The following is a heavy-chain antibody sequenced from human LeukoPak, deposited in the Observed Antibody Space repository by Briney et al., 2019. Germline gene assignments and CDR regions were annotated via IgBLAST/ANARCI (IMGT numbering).Heavy chain of an antibody. CDR3: VRDPGIGTSY. J-gene: IGHJ4*02. CDR2: ISSDRRTQ. CDR1: GFPFSSYG. V-gene: IGHV3-30*04. Sequence: GGSLRLSCAASGFPFSSYGFHWVRQAPGKGLEWVAIISSDRRTQHYADSVKGRFTISRDNAKNSLYLQMNSLRAEDTAVYYCVRDPGIGTSYWGQGTLVTVSS. D-gene: IGHD6-13*01.